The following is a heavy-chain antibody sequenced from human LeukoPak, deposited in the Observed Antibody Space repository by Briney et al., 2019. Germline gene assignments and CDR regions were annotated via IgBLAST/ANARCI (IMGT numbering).Heavy chain of an antibody. J-gene: IGHJ4*02. CDR2: IYYSGST. D-gene: IGHD3-22*01. CDR3: VRAPMIVLALDY. CDR1: GGSISSGDYY. V-gene: IGHV4-30-4*01. Sequence: SETLSLTCTVSGGSISSGDYYWSWIRQPPGKGLEWIGYIYYSGSTYYNPSLKSRVTISVDTSKNQFSLKLSSVTAADTAVYYCVRAPMIVLALDYWGQGTLVTVSS.